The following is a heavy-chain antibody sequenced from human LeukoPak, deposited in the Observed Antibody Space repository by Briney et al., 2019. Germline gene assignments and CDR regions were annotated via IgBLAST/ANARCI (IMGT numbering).Heavy chain of an antibody. CDR3: VRDLELAMVRGVKGYFDY. J-gene: IGHJ4*02. Sequence: ASVKVSCKASGYTFTNNYIHWVRQAPGQGLEWMGIIYPSDGSTRYAQKFQDRVTMTRDTSTSTVYMELSSLRSEDTAVYYCVRDLELAMVRGVKGYFDYWGQGTLVTVSS. V-gene: IGHV1-46*01. CDR1: GYTFTNNY. D-gene: IGHD3-10*01. CDR2: IYPSDGST.